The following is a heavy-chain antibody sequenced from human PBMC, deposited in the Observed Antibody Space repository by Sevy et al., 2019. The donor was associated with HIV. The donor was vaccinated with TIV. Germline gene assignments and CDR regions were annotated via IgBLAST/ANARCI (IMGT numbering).Heavy chain of an antibody. CDR2: INQDGSVK. D-gene: IGHD6-13*01. CDR1: GFTFSSYG. V-gene: IGHV3-7*01. Sequence: GGSLKLSCAASGFTFSSYGMHWVRQAPGKGLEWVANINQDGSVKYYVDSVKGRFTISRDNARNSLYLRMNSLRAEDTALYYCVRAIAAAGSFWGQGTLVTVSS. CDR3: VRAIAAAGSF. J-gene: IGHJ4*02.